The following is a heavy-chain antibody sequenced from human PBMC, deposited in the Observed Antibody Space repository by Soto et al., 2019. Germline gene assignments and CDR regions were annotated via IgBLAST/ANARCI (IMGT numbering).Heavy chain of an antibody. V-gene: IGHV3-33*01. D-gene: IGHD2-21*02. Sequence: GGSLRLSCAASGFPFSTYGVHWVRQSPGKGLEWVAFVWSDGSKEFYADSVKGRFTISRDNSKNTVYLQMNSLRAEDTAVYYCARRSRVTHGVDVWCQG. CDR3: ARRSRVTHGVDV. CDR1: GFPFSTYG. J-gene: IGHJ4*02. CDR2: VWSDGSKE.